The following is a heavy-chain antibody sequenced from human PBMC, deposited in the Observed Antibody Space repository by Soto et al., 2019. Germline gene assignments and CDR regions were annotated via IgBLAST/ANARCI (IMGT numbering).Heavy chain of an antibody. CDR2: IYYSGST. V-gene: IGHV4-59*01. Sequence: SETLSLTCTVSGGSISSYYWSWLRQPPGKGLEWIGYIYYSGSTNYNPSLKSRVTISVDTSKNQFSLKLSSVTAADTAVYYCARDYGSGSRYYYYYGMDVWGQGTTVTVSS. J-gene: IGHJ6*02. CDR3: ARDYGSGSRYYYYYGMDV. D-gene: IGHD3-10*01. CDR1: GGSISSYY.